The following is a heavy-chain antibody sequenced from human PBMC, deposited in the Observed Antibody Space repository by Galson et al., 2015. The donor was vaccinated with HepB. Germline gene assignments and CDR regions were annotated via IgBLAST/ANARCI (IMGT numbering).Heavy chain of an antibody. J-gene: IGHJ4*02. D-gene: IGHD3-10*01. CDR3: ARDKYYYGSGSYGFDY. V-gene: IGHV4-4*07. CDR1: GGSISSYY. CDR2: IYTSGST. Sequence: SETLSLTCTVSGGSISSYYWSWIRQPAGKGLEWIGRIYTSGSTNYNPSLKSRVTMSVDTSKNQFSLKLSSVTAADTAVYYCARDKYYYGSGSYGFDYWGQGILVTVSS.